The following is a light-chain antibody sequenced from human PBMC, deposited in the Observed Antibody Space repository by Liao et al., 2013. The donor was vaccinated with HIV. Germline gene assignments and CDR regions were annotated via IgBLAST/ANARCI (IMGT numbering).Light chain of an antibody. CDR2: YDK. J-gene: IGLJ1*01. CDR1: NIGSKS. CDR3: QVWDNRDFXV. Sequence: SYALTQPPSVSVGPGKTATVTCGGDNIGSKSVHWYQQKPGQAPVLVISYDKDRPSGIPERFSGSNSGNTATLTISRVEAGDEADYYCQVWDNRDFXVFGTGTKVTVL. V-gene: IGLV3-21*01.